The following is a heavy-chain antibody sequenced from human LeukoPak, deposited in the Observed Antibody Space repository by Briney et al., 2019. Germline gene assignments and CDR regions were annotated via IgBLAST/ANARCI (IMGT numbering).Heavy chain of an antibody. CDR2: IKSKSAGGTT. CDR3: ARDWYHAFDV. CDR1: GFTFTNTW. Sequence: GGSLRLSCAASGFTFTNTWMNWVRQAPGKGLEWVGRIKSKSAGGTTDYAAPVKGRFTISRDDSTNMLYLQMNSLKTEDTAVYYCARDWYHAFDVWGQGTMVTVSS. V-gene: IGHV3-15*07. J-gene: IGHJ3*01. D-gene: IGHD3-9*01.